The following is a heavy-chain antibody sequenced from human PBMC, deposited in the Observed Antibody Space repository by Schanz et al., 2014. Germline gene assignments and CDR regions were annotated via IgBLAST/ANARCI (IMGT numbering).Heavy chain of an antibody. D-gene: IGHD3-16*01. J-gene: IGHJ5*01. Sequence: QVQWVQSGADVKKPGTAVKVSCKASEYTFTRHYMHWVRQAPGQGLEWIGLINPIDGSTTYPLRFHGRITMTRDTSTTTFYMDLSSLGSEDTAVYYCARNYEWFESWGQGTLVTVSS. CDR3: ARNYEWFES. V-gene: IGHV1-46*03. CDR1: EYTFTRHY. CDR2: INPIDGST.